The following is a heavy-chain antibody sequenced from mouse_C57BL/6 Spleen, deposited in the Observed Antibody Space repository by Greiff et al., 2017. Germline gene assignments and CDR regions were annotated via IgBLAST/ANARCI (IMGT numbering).Heavy chain of an antibody. CDR2: ISSGGDYI. CDR1: GFTFSSYA. J-gene: IGHJ2*01. V-gene: IGHV5-9-1*02. Sequence: EVHLVESGAGLVKPGGSLKLSCAASGFTFSSYAMSWVRQTPEKRLEWVAYISSGGDYIYYADTVKGRFTISRDNARNTLYLQMSSLKSEDTAMYYCTRDRDGNYPFDYWGQGTTLTVSS. D-gene: IGHD2-1*01. CDR3: TRDRDGNYPFDY.